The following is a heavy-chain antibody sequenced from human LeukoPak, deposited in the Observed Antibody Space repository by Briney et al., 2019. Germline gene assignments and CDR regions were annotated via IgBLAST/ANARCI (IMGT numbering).Heavy chain of an antibody. J-gene: IGHJ4*02. V-gene: IGHV3-48*02. CDR1: GFSFSTYT. CDR2: ISSSSSTI. Sequence: GGSLRLSCAASGFSFSTYTMNWVRHAPGKGLDWVSYISSSSSTIYYADSVKGRFTISRDNANNSLYLQMNSLRDEDTAVYYCARARRYRSSWYHDYWGQGSLVTVSS. D-gene: IGHD6-13*01. CDR3: ARARRYRSSWYHDY.